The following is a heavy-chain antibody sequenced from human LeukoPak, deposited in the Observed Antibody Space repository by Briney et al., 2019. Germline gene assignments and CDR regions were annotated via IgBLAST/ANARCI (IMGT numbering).Heavy chain of an antibody. D-gene: IGHD6-19*01. J-gene: IGHJ4*02. CDR3: ARGRAHELHSGWYLPFDY. V-gene: IGHV3-21*01. CDR1: GFTFSSYS. Sequence: GGSLRLSCEVSGFTFSSYSMNWVRQAPGKGLEWVSSISISSSYRYYADSVKGRFTISRDNAKNSLYVQMNSLRAEDTAVYYCARGRAHELHSGWYLPFDYWGQGTLVTVSS. CDR2: ISISSSYR.